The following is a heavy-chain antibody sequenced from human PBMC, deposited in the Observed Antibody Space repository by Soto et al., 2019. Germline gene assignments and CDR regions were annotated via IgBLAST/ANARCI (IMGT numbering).Heavy chain of an antibody. D-gene: IGHD6-19*01. CDR1: GFSFSSYS. V-gene: IGHV3-48*02. J-gene: IGHJ4*02. CDR2: INRDSKTV. Sequence: EVQLVESGGGLLQPGGSLRLSCAASGFSFSSYSMNLVRQAPGKGLEWVSYINRDSKTVYYAESVKGRFSISRDNAKKSLSLQMNSLRDEDTALDYWAIRGDSAGWGIDFWGQGTLVTVSS. CDR3: AIRGDSAGWGIDF.